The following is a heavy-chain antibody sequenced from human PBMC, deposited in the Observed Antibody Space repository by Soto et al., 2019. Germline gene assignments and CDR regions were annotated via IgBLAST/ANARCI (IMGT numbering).Heavy chain of an antibody. D-gene: IGHD6-19*01. CDR2: IYWDDDK. Sequence: SGPTLVNPTQTLTLTCTFSGFSLSTSGVGVGWIRQPPGKALEWLALIYWDDDKRYSPSLKSRLTITKDTSKNQVVLTMTNMDPVDTATYFCAPSYSSGWYNWFDPWGQGTLVTVSS. V-gene: IGHV2-5*02. CDR3: APSYSSGWYNWFDP. J-gene: IGHJ5*02. CDR1: GFSLSTSGVG.